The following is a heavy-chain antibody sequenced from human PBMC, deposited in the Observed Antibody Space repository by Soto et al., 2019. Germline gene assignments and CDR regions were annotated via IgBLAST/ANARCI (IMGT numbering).Heavy chain of an antibody. J-gene: IGHJ4*02. CDR3: ARGVLRYFDWPPY. V-gene: IGHV3-33*01. CDR2: IWYDGSNK. Sequence: PGGSLRLSCAASGFTFSSYGMHWVRQAPGKGLEWVAVIWYDGSNKYYADSVKGRFTISRDNSKNTLYLQMNSLRAEDTAVYYCARGVLRYFDWPPYWGQGTLVTVSS. CDR1: GFTFSSYG. D-gene: IGHD3-9*01.